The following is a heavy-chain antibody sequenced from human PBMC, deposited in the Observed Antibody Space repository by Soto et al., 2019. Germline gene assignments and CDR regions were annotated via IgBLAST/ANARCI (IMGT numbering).Heavy chain of an antibody. D-gene: IGHD1-7*01. CDR2: INHSGST. J-gene: IGHJ3*02. Sequence: SETLSLTCAVYGGSFSGYYWSWIRQPPGKGLEWIGEINHSGSTNYNPSLKSRVTISVDTSKNQFSLKLSSVTAADTAVYYCARCWNYVLRVAFDIWGQGTMVTVSS. CDR3: ARCWNYVLRVAFDI. CDR1: GGSFSGYY. V-gene: IGHV4-34*01.